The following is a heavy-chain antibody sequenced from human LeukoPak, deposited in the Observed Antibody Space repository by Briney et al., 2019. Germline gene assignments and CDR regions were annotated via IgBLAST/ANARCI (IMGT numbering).Heavy chain of an antibody. Sequence: PGGSLRLSCAASGFTFSSYGMHWVRQAPGKGLEWVAVISYDGSNKYYADSVRGRFTISRDNSKNTLYLQMNSLRAEGTAVYYCARDQPEVIINLFDYWGQGTLVTVSS. D-gene: IGHD3-3*01. CDR2: ISYDGSNK. CDR3: ARDQPEVIINLFDY. V-gene: IGHV3-30*19. J-gene: IGHJ4*02. CDR1: GFTFSSYG.